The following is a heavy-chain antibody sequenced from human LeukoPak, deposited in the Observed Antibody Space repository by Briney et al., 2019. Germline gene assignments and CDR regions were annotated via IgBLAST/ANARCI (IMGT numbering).Heavy chain of an antibody. V-gene: IGHV3-9*01. J-gene: IGHJ5*02. CDR2: ISWNSGSI. CDR1: GFTFDDYA. Sequence: GGSLRLSCAASGFTFDDYAMHWVRQAPGKGLEWVSGISWNSGSIGYADSVKGRFTISRDNAKNSLYLQMNSLRAEDTALYYCAKDPRFDPWGQGTLVTVSS. CDR3: AKDPRFDP.